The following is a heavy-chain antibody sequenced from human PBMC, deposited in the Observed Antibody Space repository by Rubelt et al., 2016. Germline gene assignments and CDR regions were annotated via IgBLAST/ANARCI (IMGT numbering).Heavy chain of an antibody. CDR1: GYTLTELS. J-gene: IGHJ6*02. CDR3: ARPLPCYYYGMDV. CDR2: IIPILGIA. V-gene: IGHV1-69*04. Sequence: QVQLVLSGAEVKKPGASVKVSCKVSGYTLTELSMHWVRQAPGKGLEWMGRIIPILGIANYATKVQSRSTITADKSKSTAYMELSSLRSEDTAVYYCARPLPCYYYGMDVWGQGTTVTVSS.